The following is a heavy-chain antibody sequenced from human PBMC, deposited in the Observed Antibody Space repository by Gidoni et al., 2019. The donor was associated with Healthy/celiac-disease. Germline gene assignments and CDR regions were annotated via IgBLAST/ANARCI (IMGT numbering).Heavy chain of an antibody. Sequence: EVQLVESGGGLVKPGGSLRLSCAASGFTFSSYSMNWVRQAPGKGLEWVSSISSSSSYIYYADSVKGRFTISRDNAKNSLYLQMNSLRAEDTAVYYCARAKAAAGAVFDYWGQGTLVTVSS. J-gene: IGHJ4*02. CDR1: GFTFSSYS. CDR3: ARAKAAAGAVFDY. V-gene: IGHV3-21*01. D-gene: IGHD6-13*01. CDR2: ISSSSSYI.